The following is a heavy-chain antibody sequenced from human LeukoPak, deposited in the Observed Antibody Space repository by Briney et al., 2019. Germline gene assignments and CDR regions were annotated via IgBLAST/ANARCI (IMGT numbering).Heavy chain of an antibody. D-gene: IGHD2-21*02. Sequence: GGSLRLSCTVSGFTFGDYGMSWFRQAPGKGLEWVGFIRSKVYGGTTECAASVKGRFTISRDDSKSIAYLQMNSLKTEDTAVYYCTRSRRVYCGGDCYSFDYWGQGTLVTVSS. CDR3: TRSRRVYCGGDCYSFDY. J-gene: IGHJ4*02. CDR2: IRSKVYGGTT. V-gene: IGHV3-49*03. CDR1: GFTFGDYG.